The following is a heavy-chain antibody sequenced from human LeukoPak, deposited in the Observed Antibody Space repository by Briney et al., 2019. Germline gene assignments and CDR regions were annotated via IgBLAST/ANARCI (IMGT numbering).Heavy chain of an antibody. V-gene: IGHV1-69*04. D-gene: IGHD1-26*01. CDR3: ARVGSGNYLHEDY. CDR2: IIPILGIA. J-gene: IGHJ4*02. CDR1: GYTFTSYG. Sequence: VASVKVSCKASGYTFTSYGISWVRQAPGQGLEWMGRIIPILGIANYAQKFQGRVTITADKSTSTAYMELSSLRSEDTAVYYCARVGSGNYLHEDYWGQGTLVTVSS.